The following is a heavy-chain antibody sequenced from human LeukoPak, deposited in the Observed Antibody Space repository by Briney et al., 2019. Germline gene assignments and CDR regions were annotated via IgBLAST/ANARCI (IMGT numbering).Heavy chain of an antibody. V-gene: IGHV4-39*07. CDR3: ARTPDLASFDY. D-gene: IGHD3-9*01. CDR2: IYYSGSS. CDR1: GGSISSSSYY. J-gene: IGHJ3*01. Sequence: SETLSLTCTVSGGSISSSSYYWGWIRQPPGKGLEWIGSIYYSGSSYYNPSLKSRVTISKDTSKNQFSLKLSSVTAADTAVYYCARTPDLASFDYWGQGTMVTVSS.